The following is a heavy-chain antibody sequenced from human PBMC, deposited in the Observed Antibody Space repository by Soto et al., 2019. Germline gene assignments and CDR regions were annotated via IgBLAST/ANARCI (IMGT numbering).Heavy chain of an antibody. Sequence: QVQLVQSGAEVKKPGSSVKVSCKPSGGTFNSYTITWVRQATGLGLEWMGRIIPNLGIAEYAQKVPGRVTITADKSTSTAYMERIRLRSAATAVYYYARRCSGGKCYSSDALYICGQSTIATVSS. J-gene: IGHJ3*02. V-gene: IGHV1-69*02. CDR3: ARRCSGGKCYSSDALYI. CDR2: IIPNLGIA. CDR1: GGTFNSYT. D-gene: IGHD2-15*01.